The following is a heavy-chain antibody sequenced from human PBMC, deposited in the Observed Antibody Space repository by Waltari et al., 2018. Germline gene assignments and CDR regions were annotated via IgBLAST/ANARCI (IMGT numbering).Heavy chain of an antibody. D-gene: IGHD5-12*01. CDR1: GGPISHSNR. CDR2: IYHSGST. V-gene: IGHV4-4*02. CDR3: ARGGIEMATIIWDY. J-gene: IGHJ4*02. Sequence: QVQLQESGPGLVKPSGTLSLTCAVSGGPISHSNRWRRVRQPPGKGREWIGEIYHSGSTNYNPSLKSRVTISVDKSKNQFSLKLSSVTAADTAVYYCARGGIEMATIIWDYWGQGTLVTVSS.